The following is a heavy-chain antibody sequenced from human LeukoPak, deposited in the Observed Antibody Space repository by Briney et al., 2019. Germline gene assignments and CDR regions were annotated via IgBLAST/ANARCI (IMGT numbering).Heavy chain of an antibody. J-gene: IGHJ1*01. CDR2: ISAYNGNT. D-gene: IGHD6-6*01. V-gene: IGHV1-18*01. Sequence: GGSLRLSCAASGFTFTSYGISWVRQAPGQGLEWMGWISAYNGNTNYAQKLQGRVTMTTDTSTSTAYMELRSLRSDDTAVYYCARDRGEAVAARPEYFQHWGQGTLVTVSS. CDR1: GFTFTSYG. CDR3: ARDRGEAVAARPEYFQH.